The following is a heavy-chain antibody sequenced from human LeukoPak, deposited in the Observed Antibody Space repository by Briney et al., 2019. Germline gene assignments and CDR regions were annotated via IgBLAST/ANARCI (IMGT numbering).Heavy chain of an antibody. CDR3: ACSAGYSYGYFDY. D-gene: IGHD5-18*01. Sequence: VASVKVSCKVSGYTLTELSMHWVRQALGKGLEWMGGFDPEDGETIYAQKFQGRVTMTEDTSTDTAYMELSSLRSEDTAVYYCACSAGYSYGYFDYWGQGTLVTVSS. CDR1: GYTLTELS. J-gene: IGHJ4*02. CDR2: FDPEDGET. V-gene: IGHV1-24*01.